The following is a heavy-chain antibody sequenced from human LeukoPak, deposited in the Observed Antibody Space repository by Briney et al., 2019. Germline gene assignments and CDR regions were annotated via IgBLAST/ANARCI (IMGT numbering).Heavy chain of an antibody. V-gene: IGHV3-21*01. CDR2: ISNSGSSI. CDR3: ASGDVVEVLTD. Sequence: GGSLRLSCAASGFTFSSYSMNWVRQAPGKGLEWVSSISNSGSSIYYADSVKGRFTISRDNSKNTLYLQMNSLRAEDTAVYYCASGDVVEVLTDWGKGTTVTVSS. J-gene: IGHJ6*04. D-gene: IGHD5-12*01. CDR1: GFTFSSYS.